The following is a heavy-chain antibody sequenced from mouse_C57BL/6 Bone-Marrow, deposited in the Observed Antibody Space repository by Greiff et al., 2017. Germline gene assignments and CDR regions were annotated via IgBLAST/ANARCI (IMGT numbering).Heavy chain of an antibody. D-gene: IGHD2-4*01. J-gene: IGHJ3*01. CDR2: IDPENGDT. V-gene: IGHV14-4*01. Sequence: EVQLQQSGAELVRPGASVQLSCTASGFNIKDDYMHWVKQRPEQGLEWIGWIDPENGDTEYASKFQGKATITADTSSNTAYLQLSSLTSEDTAVYYCTTGDYDGFAYWGQGTLVTVSA. CDR1: GFNIKDDY. CDR3: TTGDYDGFAY.